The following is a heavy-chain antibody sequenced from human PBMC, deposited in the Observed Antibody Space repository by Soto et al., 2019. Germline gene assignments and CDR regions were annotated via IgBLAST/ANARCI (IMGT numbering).Heavy chain of an antibody. CDR3: ATHSLGTSSPPYFDN. V-gene: IGHV1-69*01. D-gene: IGHD2-15*01. CDR2: FVPLCGSP. Sequence: QVQLVQSGAEVKKPGSSVKVSCQASGGTFSGYALTWVRQAPGQGLEWMGEFVPLCGSPNYAQKFAGRITIIADESPSTGYMELSTLRSEDTAVYYCATHSLGTSSPPYFDNWGQGTLVTVSS. J-gene: IGHJ4*02. CDR1: GGTFSGYA.